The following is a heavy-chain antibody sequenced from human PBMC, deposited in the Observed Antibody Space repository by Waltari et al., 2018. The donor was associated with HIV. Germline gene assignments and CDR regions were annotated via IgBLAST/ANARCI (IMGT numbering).Heavy chain of an antibody. CDR3: AILIAAAGDFDY. J-gene: IGHJ4*02. CDR2: ICGSDGNT. V-gene: IGHV3-23*04. CDR1: GFALRSYV. D-gene: IGHD6-13*01. Sequence: EVQLVESGGGLVQPGGSLRLSCAASGFALRSYVMSWVRQAPGKVLGWVSTICGSDGNTYYPDSVQGRFTISRDNSKNTLFLQLNSLRAEDTAVYYCAILIAAAGDFDYWGQGTLVTVSS.